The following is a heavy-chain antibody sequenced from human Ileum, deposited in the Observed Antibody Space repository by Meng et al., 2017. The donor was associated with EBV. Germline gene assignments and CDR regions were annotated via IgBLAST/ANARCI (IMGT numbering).Heavy chain of an antibody. V-gene: IGHV3-30-3*01. Sequence: VETGESVVTRGRSWGLCGAAFGFTCISCAMPWVRQAPGKGLEWVAVISYDGSNKYYADSVKGRFTISRDNSKNTLYLQMNSLRAEGTAVYYCARDRDGYHDYWGQGTLVTVSS. J-gene: IGHJ4*02. CDR2: ISYDGSNK. CDR1: GFTCISCA. D-gene: IGHD5-24*01. CDR3: ARDRDGYHDY.